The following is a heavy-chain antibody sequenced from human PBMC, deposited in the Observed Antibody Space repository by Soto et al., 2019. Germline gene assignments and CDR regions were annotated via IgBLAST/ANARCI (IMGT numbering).Heavy chain of an antibody. V-gene: IGHV1-8*01. CDR3: ARVGPRAYCTNGVCYSRYNWFDP. CDR2: MNPNSGNT. J-gene: IGHJ5*02. Sequence: ASVKVSCKASGYTFTSYDINWVRQATGQGLEWMGWMNPNSGNTGYAQKFQGRVTMTRNTSISTAYMELSSLRSEDTAVYYCARVGPRAYCTNGVCYSRYNWFDPWGQGTLVTVSS. D-gene: IGHD2-8*01. CDR1: GYTFTSYD.